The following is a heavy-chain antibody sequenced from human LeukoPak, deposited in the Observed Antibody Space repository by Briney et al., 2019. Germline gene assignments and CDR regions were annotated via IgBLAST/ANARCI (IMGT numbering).Heavy chain of an antibody. CDR2: ISYDGSNK. J-gene: IGHJ5*02. V-gene: IGHV3-30*04. CDR3: ARGAEYDGSGSYYDGNWFDP. Sequence: QPGGSLRLSCAASGFTFSSYAMHWVRQAPGKGLEWVAVISYDGSNKYYADSVKGRFTISRDNSKNTLYLQMNSLRAEDTAVYYCARGAEYDGSGSYYDGNWFDPWGQGTLVTVSS. D-gene: IGHD3-10*01. CDR1: GFTFSSYA.